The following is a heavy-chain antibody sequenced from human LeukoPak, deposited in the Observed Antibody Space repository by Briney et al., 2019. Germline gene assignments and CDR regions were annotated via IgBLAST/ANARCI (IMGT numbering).Heavy chain of an antibody. V-gene: IGHV3-30*02. CDR3: AKDNLRYSSSWSLFDY. Sequence: PGGSLRLSCAASGFTFSSYGMHWVRQAPGKGLEWVAFIRYDGSNKYYADSVKGRFTISRDNAKNSLYLQMNSLRAEDTALYYCAKDNLRYSSSWSLFDYWGQGTLVTVSS. J-gene: IGHJ4*02. CDR2: IRYDGSNK. CDR1: GFTFSSYG. D-gene: IGHD6-13*01.